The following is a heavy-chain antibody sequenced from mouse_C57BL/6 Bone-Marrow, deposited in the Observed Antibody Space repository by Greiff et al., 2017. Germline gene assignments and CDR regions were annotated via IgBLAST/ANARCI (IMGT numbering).Heavy chain of an antibody. J-gene: IGHJ4*01. CDR1: GFTFSDYY. Sequence: EVHLVESGGGLVQPGGSLKLSCAASGFTFSDYYMYWVRQTPEKRLEWVAYISNGGGSTYYPDTVKGRFTISRENTKHTLYLQMSRLKSEDTAMYYCARSMDYWGQGTSVTVSS. CDR2: ISNGGGST. CDR3: ARSMDY. V-gene: IGHV5-12*01.